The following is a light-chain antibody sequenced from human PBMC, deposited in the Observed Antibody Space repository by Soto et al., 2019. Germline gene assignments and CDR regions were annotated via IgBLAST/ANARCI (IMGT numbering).Light chain of an antibody. V-gene: IGLV2-8*01. Sequence: QSALTQPPSASGSPGQSVTISCTGTSTDVGGYNYVSWYQQHPGKAPKLMIYEVSKRPSGVPDRFSGSKSGNTASLTVSGLHAADEDAYYCSCSDARCSYVFGGGTKLTVL. J-gene: IGLJ2*01. CDR1: STDVGGYNY. CDR3: SCSDARCSYV. CDR2: EVS.